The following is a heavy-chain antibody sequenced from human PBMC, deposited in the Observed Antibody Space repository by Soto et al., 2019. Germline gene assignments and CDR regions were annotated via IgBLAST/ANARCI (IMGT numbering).Heavy chain of an antibody. V-gene: IGHV4-39*01. J-gene: IGHJ4*02. D-gene: IGHD3-22*01. CDR1: DGSMNSDSSY. CDR3: GGLGRYVSVGYYYLWDS. Sequence: QLQLQESGPGLVKPSETLSLTCRVSDGSMNSDSSYWGWIRQPPGKGLEWIGVINHSGSTYHNLSFQGRVTISVDASRKPFSLKVTAMTAAGPAVVYCGGLGRYVSVGYYYLWDSWGQGTLVTVSS. CDR2: INHSGST.